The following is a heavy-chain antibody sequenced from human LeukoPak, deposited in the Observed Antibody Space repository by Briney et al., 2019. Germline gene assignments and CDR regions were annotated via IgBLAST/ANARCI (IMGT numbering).Heavy chain of an antibody. D-gene: IGHD3-10*01. J-gene: IGHJ4*02. CDR2: IYHSGST. CDR1: GYSISSGYY. Sequence: SETLSLTCTVSGYSISSGYYWGWIRQPPGKGLEWIGSIYHSGSTYYNPSLKSRVTISVDTSKNQFSLKLSSVTAADTAVYYCAREHAYGSGSYYANPIDYWGQGTLVTVSS. CDR3: AREHAYGSGSYYANPIDY. V-gene: IGHV4-38-2*02.